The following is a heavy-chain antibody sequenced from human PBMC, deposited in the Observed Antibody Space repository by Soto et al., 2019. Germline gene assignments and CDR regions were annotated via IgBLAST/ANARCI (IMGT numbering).Heavy chain of an antibody. Sequence: SLILSCAASGFTFSNHGMNWVRQAPGKGLEWVSVISYDGRHKHYADSVKGRFSISRDNPQNTLYLQIYSLRGEDTAVYYCAKDRAPFIYDSWSGPFDFWGQGTLVTVSS. CDR1: GFTFSNHG. D-gene: IGHD3-3*01. J-gene: IGHJ4*02. CDR3: AKDRAPFIYDSWSGPFDF. CDR2: ISYDGRHK. V-gene: IGHV3-30*18.